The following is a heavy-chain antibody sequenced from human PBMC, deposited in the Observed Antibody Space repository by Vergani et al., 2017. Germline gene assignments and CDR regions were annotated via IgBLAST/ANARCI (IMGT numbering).Heavy chain of an antibody. CDR3: ARASGTTERNWFDP. CDR2: ISSSSSYI. V-gene: IGHV3-21*01. J-gene: IGHJ5*02. D-gene: IGHD1-7*01. CDR1: GFTFSSYS. Sequence: EVQLVESGGGLVKPGGSLRLSCAASGFTFSSYSMNWVRQAPGKVLEWVSSISSSSSYIYYADSVKGRFTISRDNAKTSLYLQMNSLRAEDTAVYYCARASGTTERNWFDPWGQGTLVTVSS.